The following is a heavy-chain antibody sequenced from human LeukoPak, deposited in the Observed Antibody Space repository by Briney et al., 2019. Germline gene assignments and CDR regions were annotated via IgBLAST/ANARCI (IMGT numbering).Heavy chain of an antibody. CDR3: AREGYSPFFDY. CDR2: IYYSGST. CDR1: GGSISSSSYY. Sequence: PSETLSLTCTVSGGSISSSSYYWGWIRQPPGKGLEWIGSIYYSGSTYYNPSLKSRVTISVETSKNQSSLKLSSVTAADTAVYYCAREGYSPFFDYWGQGTLVTVSS. D-gene: IGHD5-18*01. V-gene: IGHV4-39*02. J-gene: IGHJ4*02.